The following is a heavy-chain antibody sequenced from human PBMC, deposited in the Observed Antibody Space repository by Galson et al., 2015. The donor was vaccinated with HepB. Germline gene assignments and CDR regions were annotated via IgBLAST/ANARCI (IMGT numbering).Heavy chain of an antibody. Sequence: SLRLSCAASGFSFSSYEMNWVRQAPGKGLEWVSYISSSGSTIYYADSVKGRFTISRDNAKNSLYLQMNSLRAEDTAVYYCARDRNYYDSSGYYWVPGDFDYWGQGTLVTVSS. V-gene: IGHV3-48*03. J-gene: IGHJ4*02. CDR2: ISSSGSTI. CDR1: GFSFSSYE. D-gene: IGHD3-22*01. CDR3: ARDRNYYDSSGYYWVPGDFDY.